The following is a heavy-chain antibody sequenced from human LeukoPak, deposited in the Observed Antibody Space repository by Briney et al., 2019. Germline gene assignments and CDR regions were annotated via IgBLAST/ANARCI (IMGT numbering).Heavy chain of an antibody. CDR3: ARGDTAMVTRPYFDY. V-gene: IGHV4-30-4*01. D-gene: IGHD5-18*01. CDR2: IYYSGST. J-gene: IGHJ4*02. Sequence: PSQTLSLTCTVSGGSISSGDYYWSWIRQPPGKGLEWIGYIYYSGSTYYNPSLKSRVTISVDTSKNQFPLKLSSVTAADTAVYYCARGDTAMVTRPYFDYWGQGTLVTVSS. CDR1: GGSISSGDYY.